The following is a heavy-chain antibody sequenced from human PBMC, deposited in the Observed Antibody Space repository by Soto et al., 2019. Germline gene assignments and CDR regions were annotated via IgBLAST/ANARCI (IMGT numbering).Heavy chain of an antibody. CDR3: RAWLLDESFDV. J-gene: IGHJ3*01. D-gene: IGHD2-21*02. CDR1: GFSVNSNF. V-gene: IGHV3-53*01. Sequence: VQLVASGGGLMQPGGSLRLSCAASGFSVNSNFMNWVRKAPGKGLEWVSFTPRTGATLYADSVKGRLIVSRDDANNAVYLRLTSLTVDDTAVYYCRAWLLDESFDVWGPGTVVTVSA. CDR2: TPRTGAT.